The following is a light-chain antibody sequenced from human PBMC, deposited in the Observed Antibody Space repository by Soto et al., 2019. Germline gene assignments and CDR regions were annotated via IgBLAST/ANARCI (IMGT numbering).Light chain of an antibody. V-gene: IGLV2-14*01. J-gene: IGLJ1*01. CDR3: SSYTSSSTLLYV. CDR1: SSDVGGYNY. CDR2: HVS. Sequence: QSDLTQPASVSGSPGQSITISCTGNSSDVGGYNYVSWYQQHPGKAPNLMIYHVSNRPSGVSNRFSGSKSGNTASLTISGLQAEDEADYYCSSYTSSSTLLYVFGTGTKVTVL.